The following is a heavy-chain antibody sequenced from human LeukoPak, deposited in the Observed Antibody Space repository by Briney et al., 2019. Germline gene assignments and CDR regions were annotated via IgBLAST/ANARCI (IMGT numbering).Heavy chain of an antibody. Sequence: GGSLRLSCAASGFTFSSYGMHWVRQAPGKGLEWVAFIRYDGSNKYYADSVKGRFTISRDNSKNTLYLQMNSLRAEDTAVYYCAKEFIVPAAHFDYWGQGTLVTVSS. CDR1: GFTFSSYG. V-gene: IGHV3-30*02. J-gene: IGHJ4*02. D-gene: IGHD2-2*01. CDR2: IRYDGSNK. CDR3: AKEFIVPAAHFDY.